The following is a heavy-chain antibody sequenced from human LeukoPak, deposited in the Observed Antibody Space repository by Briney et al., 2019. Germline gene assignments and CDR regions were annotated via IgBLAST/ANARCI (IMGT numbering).Heavy chain of an antibody. D-gene: IGHD1-26*01. CDR3: ARRGGSGRAFDY. Sequence: SETLSLTCSVSGASISGGTYYWGWIRQPPGKGLEWIGSIYYTGSTYDNPSLKSRVTISVDTSKNQFSLKLSSVTAADTAVYYCARRGGSGRAFDYWGQGSLVTVSS. J-gene: IGHJ4*02. V-gene: IGHV4-39*01. CDR1: GASISGGTYY. CDR2: IYYTGST.